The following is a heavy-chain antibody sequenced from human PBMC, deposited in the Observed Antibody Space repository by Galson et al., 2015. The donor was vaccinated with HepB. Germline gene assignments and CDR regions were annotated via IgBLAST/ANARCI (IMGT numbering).Heavy chain of an antibody. CDR2: ISYDGSNK. D-gene: IGHD4-17*01. V-gene: IGHV3-30-3*01. Sequence: SLRLSCAASGFTFSSYAMHWVRQAPGKGLEWVAVISYDGSNKYYADSVKGRFTISRDNSKNTLYLQMNSLRAEDTAVYYCARDDYGDGPLNYFDYWGQGTLVTVPS. CDR3: ARDDYGDGPLNYFDY. J-gene: IGHJ4*02. CDR1: GFTFSSYA.